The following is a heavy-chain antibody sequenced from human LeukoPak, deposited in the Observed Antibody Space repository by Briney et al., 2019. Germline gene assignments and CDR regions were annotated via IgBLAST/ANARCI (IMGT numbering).Heavy chain of an antibody. J-gene: IGHJ5*02. D-gene: IGHD3-22*01. CDR1: GGTFSSYA. V-gene: IGHV1-69*13. Sequence: GASVKVSCKASGGTFSSYAISWVRQAPGQGLEWMGGIIPIFGTANYAQKFQGRVTITADESTSTAYMELSSLRSEDTAVYYRARGYDSSGYYFRFDPWGQGTLVTVSS. CDR2: IIPIFGTA. CDR3: ARGYDSSGYYFRFDP.